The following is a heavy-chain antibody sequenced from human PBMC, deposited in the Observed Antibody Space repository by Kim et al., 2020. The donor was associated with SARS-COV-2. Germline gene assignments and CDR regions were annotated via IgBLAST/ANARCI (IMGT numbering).Heavy chain of an antibody. J-gene: IGHJ4*02. CDR2: INGDGSIT. Sequence: GGSLRLSCAASGFIFRDSWMNWVRQVPRKGPVWVSRINGDGSITTYADSVKGRFTVSRDNAKSTVYLQMNSLRVDDTAMYYCLSFQQASWGQGTLVTVSS. D-gene: IGHD2-2*01. CDR1: GFIFRDSW. CDR3: LSFQQAS. V-gene: IGHV3-74*03.